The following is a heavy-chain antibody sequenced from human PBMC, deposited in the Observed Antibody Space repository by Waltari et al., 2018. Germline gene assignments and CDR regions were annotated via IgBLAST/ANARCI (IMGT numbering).Heavy chain of an antibody. CDR2: ISGSGGST. Sequence: VQLQQWGAGLLKPSETLSLTCAVYGGSFSGYYWSWIRQPPGKGLEWVSAISGSGGSTYYADSVKGRFTISRDNSKNTLYLQMNSLRAEDTAVYYCAKDVVAAAGSFDYWGQGTLVTVSS. D-gene: IGHD6-13*01. J-gene: IGHJ4*02. CDR1: GGSFSGYY. V-gene: IGHV3-23*01. CDR3: AKDVVAAAGSFDY.